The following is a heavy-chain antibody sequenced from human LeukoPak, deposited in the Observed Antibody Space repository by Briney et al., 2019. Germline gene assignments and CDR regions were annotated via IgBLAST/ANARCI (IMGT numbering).Heavy chain of an antibody. D-gene: IGHD2-2*01. CDR1: GFTFSSYE. Sequence: GGSLRLSCAASGFTFSSYEMNWVRQAPGKGLEWVSAISGRGANTYYADSVKGRFTISRDNSKNTLYMQMNSLRAEDTAVYYCAKAVVIVPTATPFDYWGQGTLVTVSS. V-gene: IGHV3-23*01. J-gene: IGHJ4*02. CDR3: AKAVVIVPTATPFDY. CDR2: ISGRGANT.